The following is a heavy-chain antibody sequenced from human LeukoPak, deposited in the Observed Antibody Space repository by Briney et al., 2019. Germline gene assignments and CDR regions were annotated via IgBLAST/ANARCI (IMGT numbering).Heavy chain of an antibody. Sequence: PSQTLSLTCTVSGGTISSGGYYWSWLRQHPGKGLEWIGYIYYSGSTYYNPSLKSRVTISVDTSKNQFSLKLSSVTAADTAVYYCARGNAGYRAFDYWGQGTLVTVSS. V-gene: IGHV4-31*03. CDR2: IYYSGST. D-gene: IGHD3-9*01. J-gene: IGHJ4*02. CDR1: GGTISSGGYY. CDR3: ARGNAGYRAFDY.